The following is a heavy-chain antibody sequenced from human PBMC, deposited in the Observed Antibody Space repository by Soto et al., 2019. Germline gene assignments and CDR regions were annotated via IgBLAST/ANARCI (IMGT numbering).Heavy chain of an antibody. CDR1: GFTFSSHA. V-gene: IGHV3-23*01. J-gene: IGHJ4*02. D-gene: IGHD6-19*01. CDR2: ISGGGGST. CDR3: AKGYSSGWSQTFDY. Sequence: GGSLRLSCAASGFTFSSHAMSWVRQAPGKGLEWVSTISGGGGSTYSADSVKGRFTISRDNSKNTLYLQMNSLRAEDTAVYYCAKGYSSGWSQTFDYWGQGTLVTVSS.